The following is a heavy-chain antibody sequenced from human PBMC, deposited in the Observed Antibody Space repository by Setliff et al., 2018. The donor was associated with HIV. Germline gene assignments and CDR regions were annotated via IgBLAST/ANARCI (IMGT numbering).Heavy chain of an antibody. D-gene: IGHD2-15*01. CDR2: INNDETIT. Sequence: GGSLRLSCAASGFTFSTYWMHWVRQAPGKGLMWVSHINNDETITKYADSVEGRFTISRDNAKNTVYLQMNSLRPEDTAIYYCATLWMRGGYFDTWGQGTLVTVSS. CDR1: GFTFSTYW. CDR3: ATLWMRGGYFDT. J-gene: IGHJ4*02. V-gene: IGHV3-74*01.